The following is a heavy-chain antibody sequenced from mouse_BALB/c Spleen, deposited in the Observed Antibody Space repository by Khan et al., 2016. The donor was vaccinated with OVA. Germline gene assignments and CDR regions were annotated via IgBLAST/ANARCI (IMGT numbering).Heavy chain of an antibody. CDR1: GYTFTSYY. J-gene: IGHJ3*01. CDR3: TRSGWAAFAY. V-gene: IGHV1S81*02. D-gene: IGHD1-1*02. Sequence: QVQLQQPGAELVKPGASVKLSCKASGYTFTSYYMYWVKQRPGQGLEWIGGINPNNGVTDFNEKFKSKATLTVDKSSSTAYMQLSSLPSADSAVYYCTRSGWAAFAYWGPGPLVTVSA. CDR2: INPNNGVT.